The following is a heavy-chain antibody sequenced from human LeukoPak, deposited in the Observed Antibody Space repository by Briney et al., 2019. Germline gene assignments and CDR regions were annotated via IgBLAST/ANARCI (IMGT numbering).Heavy chain of an antibody. CDR3: AREPPESYYFDN. V-gene: IGHV1-46*01. CDR2: IKVSGGRT. CDR1: GYTFSGFY. Sequence: ASVKVSCKTSGYTFSGFYVHWVRQAPGQGLEWMGIIKVSGGRTEYAQKFQGRVTVTRDMSTSTVYMELNNLRSEDTADYYCAREPPESYYFDNWGQGTLVTVSS. J-gene: IGHJ4*02.